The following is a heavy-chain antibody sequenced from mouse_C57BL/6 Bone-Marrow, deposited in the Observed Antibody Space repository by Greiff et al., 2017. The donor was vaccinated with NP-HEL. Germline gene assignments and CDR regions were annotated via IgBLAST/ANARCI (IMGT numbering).Heavy chain of an antibody. Sequence: EVHLVESGGGLVKPGGSLKLSCAASGFTFSDYGMHWVRQAPEKGLEWVAYISSGSSTIYYADKVKGRFTISRDNANNTLFLQMTSLRSDNTAMYYCARGGAWFAYWGQGTLVTVSA. CDR3: ARGGAWFAY. V-gene: IGHV5-17*01. J-gene: IGHJ3*01. CDR2: ISSGSSTI. CDR1: GFTFSDYG.